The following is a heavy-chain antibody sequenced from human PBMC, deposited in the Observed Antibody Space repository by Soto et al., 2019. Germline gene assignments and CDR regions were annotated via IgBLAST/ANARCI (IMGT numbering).Heavy chain of an antibody. J-gene: IGHJ4*02. CDR3: AGDLGGQIVDY. D-gene: IGHD1-26*01. Sequence: QVQLVQSGAEVKKPGASVKVSCKASGYTFTSYGISWVRQAPGQGLEWMGWISAYNGNTKYAQKLQGRVSMTTDTSKSTAYMELRSLRAGDTAVYYCAGDLGGQIVDYWGQGTLVTVSS. CDR2: ISAYNGNT. V-gene: IGHV1-18*01. CDR1: GYTFTSYG.